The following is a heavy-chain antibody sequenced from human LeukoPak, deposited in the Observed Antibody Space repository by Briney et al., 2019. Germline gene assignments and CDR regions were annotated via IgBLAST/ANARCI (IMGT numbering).Heavy chain of an antibody. J-gene: IGHJ4*02. CDR1: GFTFSSYA. V-gene: IGHV3-23*01. CDR2: ISGSGGST. CDR3: AKAVYGSVAGSYFDY. D-gene: IGHD6-19*01. Sequence: GGSLRLSCAASGFTFSSYAMSWVRQAPGKGLEWVSAISGSGGSTYYADSVKGRFTISRDNAKNSLYLQMNSLRAEDMALYYCAKAVYGSVAGSYFDYWGQGTLVTVSS.